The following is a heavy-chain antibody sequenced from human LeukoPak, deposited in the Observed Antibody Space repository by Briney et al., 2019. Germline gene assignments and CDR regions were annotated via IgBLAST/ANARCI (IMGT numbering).Heavy chain of an antibody. CDR2: IRDNSSYI. J-gene: IGHJ6*02. Sequence: GGSLRLSCAASGFVFSSYTMSWVRQAPGKGLAWVSSIRDNSSYIHYGDSVKGRFTISRDNANKVVYLQMNSLRGEDTAVYYCARAYYDSLTGFYLDGMDVWGQGTTVIVSS. D-gene: IGHD3-9*01. V-gene: IGHV3-21*01. CDR3: ARAYYDSLTGFYLDGMDV. CDR1: GFVFSSYT.